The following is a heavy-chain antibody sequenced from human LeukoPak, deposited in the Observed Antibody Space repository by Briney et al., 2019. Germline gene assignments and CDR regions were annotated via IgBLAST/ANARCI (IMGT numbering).Heavy chain of an antibody. D-gene: IGHD2-2*01. J-gene: IGHJ3*02. V-gene: IGHV4-61*02. CDR3: ARSPRYQLLLDAFDI. CDR1: GGSISSGSYY. Sequence: PSETLSLTCTVSGGSISSGSYYWSWIRQPAGKGLEWIGRIYTSGSTNYNPSLKSRVTISVDTSKNQFSLKLSSVTAADTAVYYCARSPRYQLLLDAFDIWXXXTMVTVSS. CDR2: IYTSGST.